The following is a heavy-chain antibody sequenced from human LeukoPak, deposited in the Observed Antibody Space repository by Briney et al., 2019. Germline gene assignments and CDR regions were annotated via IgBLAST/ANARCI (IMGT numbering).Heavy chain of an antibody. V-gene: IGHV4-59*12. Sequence: PSETLSLTCTVSGGSISNYYWSWIRQPPGEGLEWIGYIYFSGTTKYNPSLKSRVTISVDTSKNQFSLKLSSVTAADTAMYYCARGRWELPYWGQGTLVTVSS. J-gene: IGHJ4*02. CDR2: IYFSGTT. CDR3: ARGRWELPY. CDR1: GGSISNYY. D-gene: IGHD1-26*01.